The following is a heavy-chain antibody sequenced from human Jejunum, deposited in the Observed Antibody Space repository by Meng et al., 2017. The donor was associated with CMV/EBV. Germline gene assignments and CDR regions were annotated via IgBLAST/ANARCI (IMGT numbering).Heavy chain of an antibody. D-gene: IGHD2-2*01. Sequence: QVQLQESGPGLVKPSATLSLTCSVSGGSIRTYSWTWNRQPAGKGLEWIGRISSSGSTNYNPSLNSRVTMSVDTSKNHFSLRLSSVTAADTAVYYCARDLPGVGVDYWGQGTLVTVSS. V-gene: IGHV4-4*07. J-gene: IGHJ4*02. CDR3: ARDLPGVGVDY. CDR1: GGSIRTYS. CDR2: ISSSGST.